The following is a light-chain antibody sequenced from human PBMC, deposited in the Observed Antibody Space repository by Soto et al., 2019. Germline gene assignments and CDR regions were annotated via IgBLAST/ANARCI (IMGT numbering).Light chain of an antibody. CDR1: QTVNTY. V-gene: IGKV1-39*01. CDR2: AAS. Sequence: DIQITQSPSSLSSSVLERFTITCRASQTVNTYLNWYQQKPGKAPRLLIYAASSLQSGVPSRFSGSGSGTDFTLTISSLQPEDFATYYCQQSYSTPNTFGQGTRLEI. J-gene: IGKJ5*01. CDR3: QQSYSTPNT.